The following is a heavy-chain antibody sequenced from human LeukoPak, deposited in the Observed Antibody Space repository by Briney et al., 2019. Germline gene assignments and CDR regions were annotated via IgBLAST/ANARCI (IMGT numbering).Heavy chain of an antibody. CDR1: GFTFSNFP. J-gene: IGHJ4*02. Sequence: GGSLRLSCSASGFTFSNFPMHWVRQAPGKGLEYVSAISTDGGSTYYADSVKGRFTISRDNSKNTLSLQMGRLRVEDTAVYYCVKAILFGSVSYYADWGQGTLVTVSS. V-gene: IGHV3-64D*09. CDR3: VKAILFGSVSYYAD. D-gene: IGHD3-22*01. CDR2: ISTDGGST.